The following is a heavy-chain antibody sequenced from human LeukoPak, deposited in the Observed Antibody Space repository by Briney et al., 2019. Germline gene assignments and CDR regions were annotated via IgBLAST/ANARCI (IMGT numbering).Heavy chain of an antibody. J-gene: IGHJ4*02. Sequence: GASVKVSCKSSGYTFTGYYMHWVRQAPGQGLEWMGWINPNSGGTNYAQKFQGWVTMTRDTSISTAYMELSRLRSDDTAVYYCARGGGYSYEFYFDYWGQGTLVTVSS. CDR2: INPNSGGT. CDR3: ARGGGYSYEFYFDY. D-gene: IGHD5-18*01. V-gene: IGHV1-2*04. CDR1: GYTFTGYY.